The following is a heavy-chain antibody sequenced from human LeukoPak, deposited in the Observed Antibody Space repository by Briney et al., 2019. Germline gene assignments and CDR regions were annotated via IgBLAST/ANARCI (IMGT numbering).Heavy chain of an antibody. V-gene: IGHV7-4-1*02. D-gene: IGHD3-9*01. J-gene: IGHJ3*02. CDR1: GYTFTSYA. Sequence: ASVKVSCKASGYTFTSYAMNWVRQAPGQGLEWMGWINTDTGNPTYAQGFTGRFVFSLDTSVSTAYLQISSLKAEDTAVYYCAGGRYDILTGYTPDNAFDIWGQGTMVTVSS. CDR3: AGGRYDILTGYTPDNAFDI. CDR2: INTDTGNP.